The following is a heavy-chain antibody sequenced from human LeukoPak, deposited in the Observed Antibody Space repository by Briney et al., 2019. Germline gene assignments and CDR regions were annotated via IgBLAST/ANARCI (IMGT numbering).Heavy chain of an antibody. J-gene: IGHJ4*02. D-gene: IGHD3-22*01. Sequence: PGGSLRLSCAASGFTFSSYGMRGVRQAPGKGLEWGAVIWNDGSNKYYADSVKGRFTISRDNSKNTLYLQMNSLRAEDTAVYYCAKSTYYYDSSGLGDYWGQGTLVTVSS. CDR3: AKSTYYYDSSGLGDY. CDR2: IWNDGSNK. CDR1: GFTFSSYG. V-gene: IGHV3-33*06.